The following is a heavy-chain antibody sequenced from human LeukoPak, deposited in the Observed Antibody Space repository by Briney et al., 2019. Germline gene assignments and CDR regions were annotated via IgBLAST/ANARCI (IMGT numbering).Heavy chain of an antibody. CDR1: GYTFTRYY. CDR2: INPNSGGT. V-gene: IGHV1-2*02. Sequence: ASVTVSCQASGYTFTRYYMHLVRQAPGQGLAWMGWINPNSGGTNYARKFKGRVTMTRDTSISTAYMELSRLRSDDTAVYYCARDDDILTGYASGTWFDPWGQGTLVTVSS. D-gene: IGHD3-9*01. J-gene: IGHJ5*02. CDR3: ARDDDILTGYASGTWFDP.